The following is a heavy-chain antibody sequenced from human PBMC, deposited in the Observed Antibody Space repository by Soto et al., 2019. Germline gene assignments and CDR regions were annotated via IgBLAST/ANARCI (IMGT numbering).Heavy chain of an antibody. V-gene: IGHV3-7*01. D-gene: IGHD2-15*01. CDR1: GFTFSSYW. CDR3: GRGGIGYCSGGTCFYTAFDI. CDR2: IKEDGSEK. Sequence: EVQLVESGGGLVQPGGSLRLSCAASGFTFSSYWMSWVRQAPGKGLEWLANIKEDGSEKYYVDSLKGRFTISRDNAKNSLYGQMNRLRVEETAVYYCGRGGIGYCSGGTCFYTAFDIWGQGSMVTVSS. J-gene: IGHJ3*02.